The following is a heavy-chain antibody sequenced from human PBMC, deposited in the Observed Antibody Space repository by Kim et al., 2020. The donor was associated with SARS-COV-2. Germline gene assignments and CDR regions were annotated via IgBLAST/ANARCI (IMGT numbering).Heavy chain of an antibody. Sequence: GGSLRLSCAASGFTFSSYWMNWVRQAPGKGLVWVSRINIDGSITTYADFVKGRFTISRDNAKNTLYLQMNSLRAEDTAVYYCARWYCTSANCYIRNGMDVWGQGTTVTVSS. CDR3: ARWYCTSANCYIRNGMDV. V-gene: IGHV3-74*01. D-gene: IGHD2-2*02. CDR2: INIDGSIT. CDR1: GFTFSSYW. J-gene: IGHJ6*02.